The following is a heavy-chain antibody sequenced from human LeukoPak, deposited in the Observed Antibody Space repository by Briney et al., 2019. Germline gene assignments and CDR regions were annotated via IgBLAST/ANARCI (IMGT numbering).Heavy chain of an antibody. CDR1: GGSISSYY. Sequence: SETLSLTCTVSGGSISSYYWSWIRQPPGKGLEWIGDIYYSGSTNYNPSLKSRVTMSVDTSKNQFSLKLSSVTAADTAVYYCARGADSSGYQLPFDYWGQGTLVTVSS. D-gene: IGHD3-22*01. CDR3: ARGADSSGYQLPFDY. J-gene: IGHJ4*02. CDR2: IYYSGST. V-gene: IGHV4-59*12.